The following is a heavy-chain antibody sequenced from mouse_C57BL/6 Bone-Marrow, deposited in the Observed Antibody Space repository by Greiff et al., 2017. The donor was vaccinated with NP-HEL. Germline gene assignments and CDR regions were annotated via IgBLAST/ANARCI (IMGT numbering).Heavy chain of an antibody. V-gene: IGHV5-12*01. CDR1: GFTFSDYY. J-gene: IGHJ1*03. CDR3: ARRSDYDDWYFDV. CDR2: ISNGGGST. D-gene: IGHD2-4*01. Sequence: EVQGVESGGGLVQPGGSLKLSCAASGFTFSDYYMYWVRQTPEKRLEWVAYISNGGGSTYYPDTVKGRFTISRDNAKNTLYLQMSRLKSEDTAMYYCARRSDYDDWYFDVWGTGTTVTVSS.